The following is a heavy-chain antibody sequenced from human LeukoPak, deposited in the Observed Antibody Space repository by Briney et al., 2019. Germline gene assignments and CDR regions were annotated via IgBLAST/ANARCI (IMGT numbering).Heavy chain of an antibody. CDR3: AKGIKGSYCNGDCYLTYYYYGLDV. V-gene: IGHV3-23*01. CDR2: VGVGGDL. Sequence: GGSLRLSCVASGFTLTSYAMNWVRQAPGKGPEWVSTVGVGGDLFYSDSVKGRFTISRDNSKNTLYLQMNSLRAEDTAVYYRAKGIKGSYCNGDCYLTYYYYGLDVWGQGTTVTVSS. J-gene: IGHJ6*02. D-gene: IGHD2-21*02. CDR1: GFTLTSYA.